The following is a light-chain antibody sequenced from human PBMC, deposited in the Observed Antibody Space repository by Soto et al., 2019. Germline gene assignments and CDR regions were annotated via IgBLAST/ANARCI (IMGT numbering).Light chain of an antibody. CDR2: EVS. V-gene: IGLV2-14*01. CDR1: SSDVGGYNY. CDR3: SSYTSSSTLV. Sequence: QSALTQPASVSGSPGQSITISCTGTSSDVGGYNYVSWYQQHPGTAPKLMIYEVSNRPSGVSHRFSGSKSGNTASLTISGLQAEDEADYYCSSYTSSSTLVFGTGTKVTVL. J-gene: IGLJ1*01.